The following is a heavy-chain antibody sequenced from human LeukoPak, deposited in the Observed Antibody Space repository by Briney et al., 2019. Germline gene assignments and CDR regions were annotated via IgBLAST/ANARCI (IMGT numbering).Heavy chain of an antibody. D-gene: IGHD2-8*01. Sequence: ASVKVSCKASGYTFTGYYMHWVRQAPGQGLEWMGWINPNSGGTNYAQKFQGRVTMTRDMSTSTVYMELSSLRSEDTAVYYCARARRYCTNGVCYGFDYWGQGTLVTVSS. J-gene: IGHJ4*02. CDR2: INPNSGGT. CDR3: ARARRYCTNGVCYGFDY. V-gene: IGHV1-2*02. CDR1: GYTFTGYY.